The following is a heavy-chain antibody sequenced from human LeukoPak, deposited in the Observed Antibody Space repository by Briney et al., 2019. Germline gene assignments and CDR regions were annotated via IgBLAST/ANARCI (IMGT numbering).Heavy chain of an antibody. CDR3: ARGGSTGYNYNAFDL. Sequence: PRGSLRLSCEASGLAFSLFEMNWVRLAPGKGLEWVSFISSSGDIILYADSVKGRFTTSRDNAKNSLYLQMNSLRAEDTAVYYCARGGSTGYNYNAFDLWGRGTMVAVSS. J-gene: IGHJ3*01. D-gene: IGHD3-22*01. CDR2: ISSSGDII. V-gene: IGHV3-48*03. CDR1: GLAFSLFE.